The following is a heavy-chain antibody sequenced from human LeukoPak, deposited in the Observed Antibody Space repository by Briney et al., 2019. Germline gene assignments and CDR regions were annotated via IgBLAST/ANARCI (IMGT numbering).Heavy chain of an antibody. Sequence: ASVKVSCKASGGTFSSYAISWVRQAPGQGLEWMGGIIPIFGTANYAQKLQGRVTMTTDTSTSTAYMELRSLRSDDTAVYYCARDYGSTIDYWGQGTLVTVSS. J-gene: IGHJ4*02. D-gene: IGHD5-24*01. CDR2: IIPIFGTA. CDR3: ARDYGSTIDY. V-gene: IGHV1-69*05. CDR1: GGTFSSYA.